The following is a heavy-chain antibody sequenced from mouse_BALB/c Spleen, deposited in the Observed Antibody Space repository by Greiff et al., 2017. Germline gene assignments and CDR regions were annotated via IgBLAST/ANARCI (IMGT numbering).Heavy chain of an antibody. CDR3: ARTTTVVAPDWYFDV. D-gene: IGHD1-1*01. V-gene: IGHV1-63*01. J-gene: IGHJ1*01. CDR2: IYPGSGNT. CDR1: GYAFTNYW. Sequence: LQESGAELVRPGTSVKISCKASGYAFTNYWLGWVKQRPGHGLEWIGDIYPGSGNTYYNEKFKGKATLTADKSSSTAYMQLSSLTSEDSAVYFCARTTTVVAPDWYFDVWGAGTTVTVSS.